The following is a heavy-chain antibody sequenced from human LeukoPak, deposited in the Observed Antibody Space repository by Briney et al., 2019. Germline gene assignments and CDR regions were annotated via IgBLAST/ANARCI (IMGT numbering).Heavy chain of an antibody. CDR3: ARVEVGWYLVLSRHWFDP. CDR2: ISTSTGDT. CDR1: GYSFILYG. V-gene: IGHV1-18*01. Sequence: GASVKVSCKTSGYSFILYGISWVRQAPGQGPEWMGWISTSTGDTKYTQKFQGRVTMTTDTSTSTAYMELRSLRSDDTAVYYCARVEVGWYLVLSRHWFDPWGQGTLVTVSS. J-gene: IGHJ5*02. D-gene: IGHD6-19*01.